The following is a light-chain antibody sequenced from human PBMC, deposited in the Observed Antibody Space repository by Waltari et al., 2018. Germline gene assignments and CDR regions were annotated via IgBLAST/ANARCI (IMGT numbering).Light chain of an antibody. J-gene: IGKJ2*01. CDR2: GSS. CDR1: QSVSSNY. Sequence: EIVLTQSPGTLSLSPGERGTLSCRASQSVSSNYLAWYQQRPGQAPRLLIHGSSSRATGIPDRFSGSGSGTDFTLTISRLEPEDFAVYYCQQYGRSWNTFGQGTKLEIK. V-gene: IGKV3-20*01. CDR3: QQYGRSWNT.